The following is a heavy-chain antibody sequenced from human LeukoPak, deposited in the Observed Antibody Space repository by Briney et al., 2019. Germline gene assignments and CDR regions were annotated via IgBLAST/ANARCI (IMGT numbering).Heavy chain of an antibody. Sequence: AAVTVSCKASGYIFSDYYMHWVRQPPGQGLEWMGWIKPDSGGTTYEQKFQGRVIMTLDTSISTAYLELTRLTSDDTAVYYCSRGSARVTTYRGGNWFDHWGQGTLVTVSS. CDR3: SRGSARVTTYRGGNWFDH. CDR1: GYIFSDYY. CDR2: IKPDSGGT. V-gene: IGHV1-2*02. J-gene: IGHJ5*02. D-gene: IGHD5-18*01.